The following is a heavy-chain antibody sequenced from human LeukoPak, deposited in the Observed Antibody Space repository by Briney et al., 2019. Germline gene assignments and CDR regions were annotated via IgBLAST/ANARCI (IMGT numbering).Heavy chain of an antibody. CDR1: GYTFTGYY. CDR3: ARGIAAAGSAYYFDY. CDR2: IIPILGIA. V-gene: IGHV1-69*04. J-gene: IGHJ4*02. D-gene: IGHD6-13*01. Sequence: ASVKVSCKASGYTFTGYYMHWVRQAPGQGLEWMGRIIPILGIANYAQKFQGRVTITADKSTSTAYMELSSLRSEDTAVYYCARGIAAAGSAYYFDYWGQGTLVTVSS.